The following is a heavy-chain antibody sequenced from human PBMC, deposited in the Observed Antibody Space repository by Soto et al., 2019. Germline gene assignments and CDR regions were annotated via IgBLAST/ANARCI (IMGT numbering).Heavy chain of an antibody. CDR2: IYKSATT. J-gene: IGHJ5*01. Sequence: KTSETLSLTCSVSGDSISNLDYFWAWIRQPPGQALEYIGYIYKSATTYYNPSFESRVAISVDTSKSQFSLNVTSVTAADTAVYFCARGRYCLTGRCFPNWFDSWDQGALVTVSS. CDR1: GDSISNLDYF. V-gene: IGHV4-30-4*01. D-gene: IGHD7-27*01. CDR3: ARGRYCLTGRCFPNWFDS.